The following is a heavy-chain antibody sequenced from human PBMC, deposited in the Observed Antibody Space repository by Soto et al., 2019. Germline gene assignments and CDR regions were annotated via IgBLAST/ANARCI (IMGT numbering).Heavy chain of an antibody. V-gene: IGHV3-64D*06. CDR1: GFTFSSYA. J-gene: IGHJ6*02. CDR2: ISSNGGST. D-gene: IGHD6-6*01. Sequence: GGSLRLSXSASGFTFSSYAMHWVRQAPGKGLEYVSAISSNGGSTYYADSVKGRFTISRDNSKNTLYLQMSSLRAEDTAVYYCVKGARNSLVAMDVWGQGTTVTVSS. CDR3: VKGARNSLVAMDV.